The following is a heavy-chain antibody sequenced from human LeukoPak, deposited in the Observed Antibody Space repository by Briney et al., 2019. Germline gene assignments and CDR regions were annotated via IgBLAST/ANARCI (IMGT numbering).Heavy chain of an antibody. CDR1: GYTFTVYY. D-gene: IGHD3-22*01. V-gene: IGHV1-2*02. J-gene: IGHJ5*02. CDR2: ISPNSGGT. Sequence: ASVTVSFTASGYTFTVYYMHWVRQAPGQGLEGMGWISPNSGGTNYAQKFQGRVTMTRDTSISTAYMELSRLRSDDTAVYYCARVVRYYDSSGYQDWFDPWGQGTLVTVSS. CDR3: ARVVRYYDSSGYQDWFDP.